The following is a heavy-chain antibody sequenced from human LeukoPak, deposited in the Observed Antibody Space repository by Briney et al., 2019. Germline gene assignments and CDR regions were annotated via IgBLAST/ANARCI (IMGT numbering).Heavy chain of an antibody. CDR3: ATLVLTAMDAPYYFDY. D-gene: IGHD2-21*02. CDR2: IIPIFNTV. Sequence: SVKVSCKASEYTFTSYYMHWVRQAPGQGLEWMGRIIPIFNTVKYAQKFQGRVTITADESTSTAYMELSSLRSEDTAVYYCATLVLTAMDAPYYFDYWGQGTLVTVSS. V-gene: IGHV1-69*13. CDR1: EYTFTSYY. J-gene: IGHJ4*02.